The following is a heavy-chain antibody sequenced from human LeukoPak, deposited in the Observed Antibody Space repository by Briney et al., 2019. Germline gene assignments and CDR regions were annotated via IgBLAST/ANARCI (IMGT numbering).Heavy chain of an antibody. V-gene: IGHV4-39*01. Sequence: SETLSLTCTVSGGSLSSSRYHWGWLRHPPGKGLEWIGSIYYSGTTFYNPSLKSRVTISVDTSKNQFSLKVSSVTAADTAVYYCATTYSYTSGGYDYWGQGTLVTVSS. D-gene: IGHD5-18*01. J-gene: IGHJ4*02. CDR3: ATTYSYTSGGYDY. CDR2: IYYSGTT. CDR1: GGSLSSSRYH.